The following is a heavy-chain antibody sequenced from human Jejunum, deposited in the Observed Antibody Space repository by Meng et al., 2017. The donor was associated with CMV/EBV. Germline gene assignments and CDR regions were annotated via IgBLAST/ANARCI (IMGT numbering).Heavy chain of an antibody. V-gene: IGHV1-2*02. CDR1: GYTFPASY. Sequence: CKASGYTFPASYLHWVRQAPGPGLEWMGWVYPPSGVTEYARRFQGRVTMTRDTSITTAYMELSRLTSDDTALYYCAAVTYSAYNDFDYWGQGTLVTVSS. CDR2: VYPPSGVT. D-gene: IGHD5-12*01. CDR3: AAVTYSAYNDFDY. J-gene: IGHJ4*02.